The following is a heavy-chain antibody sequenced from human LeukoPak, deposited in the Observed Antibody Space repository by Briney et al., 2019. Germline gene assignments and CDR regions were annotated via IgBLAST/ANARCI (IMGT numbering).Heavy chain of an antibody. CDR3: ARDDYYDSSGYHPGFDP. D-gene: IGHD3-22*01. Sequence: GGSLRLSCAASGFTFSSYWMSGVRQAPGKGLEWVANIKQGGSEKFYVDSVKGRFTISRDNAKNTLYLQMNSLRAEDTAVYYCARDDYYDSSGYHPGFDPWGQGTLVTVSS. CDR2: IKQGGSEK. J-gene: IGHJ5*02. V-gene: IGHV3-7*01. CDR1: GFTFSSYW.